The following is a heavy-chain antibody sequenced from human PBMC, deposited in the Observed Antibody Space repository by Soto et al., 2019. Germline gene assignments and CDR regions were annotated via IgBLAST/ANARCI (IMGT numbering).Heavy chain of an antibody. J-gene: IGHJ4*02. CDR2: INPSCGST. CDR3: ARDLTIFGVVPASGLDY. D-gene: IGHD3-3*01. CDR1: GYTFTSYY. Sequence: ASVKVSCKASGYTFTSYYMHWVRQAPGQGLEWMGIINPSCGSTSYAQKFQGRVTMTRDTSTSTVYMELSSLRSEDTAVYYCARDLTIFGVVPASGLDYWGQGTLVTVSS. V-gene: IGHV1-46*01.